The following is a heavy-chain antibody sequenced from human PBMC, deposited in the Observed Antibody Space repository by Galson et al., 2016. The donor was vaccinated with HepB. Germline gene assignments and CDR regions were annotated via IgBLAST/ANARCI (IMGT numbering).Heavy chain of an antibody. J-gene: IGHJ6*02. CDR2: ISWNSGRM. CDR3: AKALVRGSFYYYYYSMDV. Sequence: SLRLSCAASGFTFGEYAMHWVRQAPGKGLEWISGISWNSGRMGYADSVRGRFTISRDNDKNSLYLQMNSLRAEDTALYYCAKALVRGSFYYYYYSMDVWGQGTTVTVSS. V-gene: IGHV3-9*01. CDR1: GFTFGEYA. D-gene: IGHD3-10*01.